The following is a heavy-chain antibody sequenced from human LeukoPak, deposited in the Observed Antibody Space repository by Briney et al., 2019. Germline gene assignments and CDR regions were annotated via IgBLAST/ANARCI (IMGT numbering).Heavy chain of an antibody. J-gene: IGHJ4*02. D-gene: IGHD2-15*01. V-gene: IGHV3-7*01. Sequence: GGSLRLSCAASGFTFRSHWMRWVRQAPGKGLELVANINQDGSEKYYVDSVKGRFTISRDNAKNSLFLQMNSLRAEDTATYYCARDHVVDGLVFDYWGQGTLVTVSS. CDR1: GFTFRSHW. CDR3: ARDHVVDGLVFDY. CDR2: INQDGSEK.